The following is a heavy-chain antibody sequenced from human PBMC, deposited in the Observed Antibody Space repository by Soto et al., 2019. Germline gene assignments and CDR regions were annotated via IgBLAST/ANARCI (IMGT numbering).Heavy chain of an antibody. CDR1: GYSFTSYW. Sequence: PXESLSIALKCSGYSFTSYWISLVGQMPGKGLEWMGRIDPSDSYTNYSPSFQGHVTISADKSISTAYLQWSSLKASDTAMYYCARLPITMVRGVAGDYYYGMDVWGQGTTVTVSS. CDR3: ARLPITMVRGVAGDYYYGMDV. J-gene: IGHJ6*02. CDR2: IDPSDSYT. V-gene: IGHV5-10-1*01. D-gene: IGHD3-10*01.